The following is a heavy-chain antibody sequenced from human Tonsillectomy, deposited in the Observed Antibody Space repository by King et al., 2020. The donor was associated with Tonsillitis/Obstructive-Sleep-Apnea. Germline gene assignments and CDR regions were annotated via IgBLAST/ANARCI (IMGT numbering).Heavy chain of an antibody. V-gene: IGHV4-39*01. Sequence: QLQESGPGLVKPSENLSLTCTVSGGSIRSSSNYWGWIRQPPGKGLEWIGSIYYSGSTYYRPSLKSRVTISLDTSQNQFSLKLSSVTAADTAVYYCARHDGPYCGGDCYFGTHYWGQGTLVTVSS. CDR1: GGSIRSSSNY. CDR2: IYYSGST. J-gene: IGHJ4*02. D-gene: IGHD2-21*01. CDR3: ARHDGPYCGGDCYFGTHY.